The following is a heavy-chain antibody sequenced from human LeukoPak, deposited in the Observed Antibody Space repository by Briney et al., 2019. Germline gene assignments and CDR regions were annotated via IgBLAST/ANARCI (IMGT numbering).Heavy chain of an antibody. CDR1: GFTFSSYA. Sequence: GGSLRLSCAASGFTFSSYAMSWVRQAPGKGLEWVSAISGSGGSTYYADSVKGRFTISRDKSKNTLYLQMNSLRAEDTAVYYCARRYYDSSGYLYFDYWGQGTLVTVSS. D-gene: IGHD3-22*01. CDR2: ISGSGGST. J-gene: IGHJ4*02. V-gene: IGHV3-23*01. CDR3: ARRYYDSSGYLYFDY.